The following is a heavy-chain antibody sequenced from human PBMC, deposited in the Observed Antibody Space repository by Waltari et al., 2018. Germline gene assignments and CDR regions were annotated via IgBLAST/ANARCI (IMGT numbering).Heavy chain of an antibody. CDR1: GSTFSSYW. CDR3: ARYVVVTAGDY. Sequence: EVQLVESGGGLVQPGGSLRLSCDASGSTFSSYWMHWVRQVPGQGLVWVGRITGDGSGTTYAASVKGRFTISRDNAKNTLFLQMNSLRDEDTAVYYCARYVVVTAGDYWGQGTLVAVSS. V-gene: IGHV3-74*03. D-gene: IGHD2-21*02. J-gene: IGHJ4*02. CDR2: ITGDGSGT.